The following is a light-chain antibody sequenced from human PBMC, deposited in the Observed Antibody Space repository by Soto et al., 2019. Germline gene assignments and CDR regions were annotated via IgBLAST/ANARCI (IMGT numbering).Light chain of an antibody. V-gene: IGKV1-39*01. J-gene: IGKJ4*01. Sequence: DIQMTQSPSSVSAFVGESVTITCHASQRISAFLNWYHQKPGKAPKLLIYSASYLQSGVPSNFSGSGSGTDFTLSIVTLQPDDSGTYFCQQSYRLPLTFGGGTKAEI. CDR3: QQSYRLPLT. CDR2: SAS. CDR1: QRISAF.